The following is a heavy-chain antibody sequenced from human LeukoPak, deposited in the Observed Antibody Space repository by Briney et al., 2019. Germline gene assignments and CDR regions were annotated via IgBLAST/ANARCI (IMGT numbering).Heavy chain of an antibody. D-gene: IGHD3-10*01. CDR1: GFTFSSYS. CDR3: VRVGEGYDY. CDR2: ITSNGGGT. Sequence: PGGSLRLSCAASGFTFSSYSMHWVRQAPGKGLEYVSSITSNGGGTYCANSVKGRFTISRDNSKSTLFLQMGSLTVEDMAVYYCVRVGEGYDYWGQGTLVIVSS. V-gene: IGHV3-64*01. J-gene: IGHJ4*02.